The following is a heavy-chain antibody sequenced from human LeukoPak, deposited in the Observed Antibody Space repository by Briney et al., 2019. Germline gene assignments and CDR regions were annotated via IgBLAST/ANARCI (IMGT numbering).Heavy chain of an antibody. CDR1: GYTFTGYY. CDR3: ARDMGYYYDSSGYTFDY. J-gene: IGHJ4*02. Sequence: GASVKVSCKASGYTFTGYYMHWVRQAPGQGLEWMGWINPNSGGTNYTQKFQGRVTMTRDTSISTAYMELSRLRSDDTAVYYCARDMGYYYDSSGYTFDYWGQGTLVTVSS. V-gene: IGHV1-2*02. D-gene: IGHD3-22*01. CDR2: INPNSGGT.